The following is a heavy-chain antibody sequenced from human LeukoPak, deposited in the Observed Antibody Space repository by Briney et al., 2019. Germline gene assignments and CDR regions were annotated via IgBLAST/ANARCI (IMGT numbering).Heavy chain of an antibody. CDR3: ARDATTFGSDLRKNWYFDL. CDR2: IYPRGST. J-gene: IGHJ2*01. V-gene: IGHV4-30-2*01. CDR1: GGSISSGSYS. D-gene: IGHD3-3*01. Sequence: PSETLSLTCAVSGGSISSGSYSWSWIRQPPGKGLEWIGYIYPRGSTYYNPSLKSRVILSLDKSANQFSLNLSSVTAADTAVYYCARDATTFGSDLRKNWYFDLWGRGTLVTVSS.